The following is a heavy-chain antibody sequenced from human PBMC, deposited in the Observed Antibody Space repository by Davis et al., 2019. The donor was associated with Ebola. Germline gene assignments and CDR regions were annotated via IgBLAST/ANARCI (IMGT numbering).Heavy chain of an antibody. CDR1: EITFSRYE. Sequence: GESLKISCAASEITFSRYEMNWVRQAPGKGLEWVSYISTSGSTIYYADSVKGRFTISRDNAKNSLYLQMNSLRAEDTAVYYCARVEGYYDFWSGLRGDYFDYWGQGTLVTVSS. J-gene: IGHJ4*02. CDR2: ISTSGSTI. D-gene: IGHD3-3*01. V-gene: IGHV3-48*03. CDR3: ARVEGYYDFWSGLRGDYFDY.